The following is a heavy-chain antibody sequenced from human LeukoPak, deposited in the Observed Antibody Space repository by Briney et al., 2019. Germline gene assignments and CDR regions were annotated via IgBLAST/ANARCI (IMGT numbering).Heavy chain of an antibody. D-gene: IGHD3-16*01. CDR1: GFAFTNFG. V-gene: IGHV3-30*02. CDR2: IRYDGTNN. J-gene: IGHJ4*02. CDR3: AKHYDSESRLDY. Sequence: GRSLRLSCAASGFAFTNFGMHWVRQAPGKGLEWLAFIRYDGTNNYYADSVKGRFTISRDNSKNTLYLRMTSLRTEDTAIYYCAKHYDSESRLDYWGRGTLVAVSS.